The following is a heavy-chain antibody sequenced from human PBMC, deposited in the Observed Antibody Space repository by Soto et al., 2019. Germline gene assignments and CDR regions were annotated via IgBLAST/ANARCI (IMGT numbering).Heavy chain of an antibody. D-gene: IGHD5-18*01. CDR2: ISYDGSNK. CDR3: ARASGYSYRNGAIHY. CDR1: GFTFSSYA. V-gene: IGHV3-30-3*01. Sequence: GGSLRLSCAASGFTFSSYAMHWVRQAPGKGLEWVAVISYDGSNKYYADSVKGRFTISRDNSKNTPYLQMNSLRAEDTAVYYCARASGYSYRNGAIHYWGPGTMLTVYS. J-gene: IGHJ4*02.